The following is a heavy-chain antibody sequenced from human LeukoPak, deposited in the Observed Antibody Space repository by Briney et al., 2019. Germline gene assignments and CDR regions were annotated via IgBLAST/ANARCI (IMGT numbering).Heavy chain of an antibody. CDR1: GDSVSRSDSY. J-gene: IGHJ1*01. D-gene: IGHD3-22*01. CDR3: ARRRYYDSSGYLE. Sequence: SSETLSLTCTIFGDSVSRSDSYWDWIRQPPGKGLEWIGTIYYRGRTYYSPSLKSRVTLSVDMSNNQFSLTLSSVNAADTALYFCARRRYYDSSGYLEWGQGTLVTVSS. V-gene: IGHV4-39*01. CDR2: IYYRGRT.